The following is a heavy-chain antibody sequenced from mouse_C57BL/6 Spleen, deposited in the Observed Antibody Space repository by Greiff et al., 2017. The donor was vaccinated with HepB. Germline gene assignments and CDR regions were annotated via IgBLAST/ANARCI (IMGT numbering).Heavy chain of an antibody. CDR1: GFTFSDYG. CDR3: AALRYFDY. CDR2: ISSGSSTI. J-gene: IGHJ2*01. Sequence: EVKLMESGGGLVKPGGSLKLSCAASGFTFSDYGMHWVRQAPEKGLEWVAYISSGSSTIYYADTVKGRFTISRDNAKNTLFLQMTSLRSEDTAMYYCAALRYFDYWGQGTTLTVSS. V-gene: IGHV5-17*01.